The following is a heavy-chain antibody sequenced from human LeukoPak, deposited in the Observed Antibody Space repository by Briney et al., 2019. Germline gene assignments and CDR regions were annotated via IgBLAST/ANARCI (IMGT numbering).Heavy chain of an antibody. D-gene: IGHD2-15*01. CDR2: ISSSSYI. Sequence: GGSLRLSCAASGFTFSSYSMNWVRQAPGKGLEWVSSISSSSYIYYADSVKGRFTISRDNAKNSLYLQMNSLRAEDTAVYYCAIYTPTPGMDVWGQGTTVTVSS. V-gene: IGHV3-21*01. J-gene: IGHJ6*02. CDR1: GFTFSSYS. CDR3: AIYTPTPGMDV.